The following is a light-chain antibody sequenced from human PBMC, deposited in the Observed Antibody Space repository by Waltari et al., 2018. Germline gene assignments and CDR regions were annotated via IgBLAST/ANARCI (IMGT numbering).Light chain of an antibody. CDR3: NSRDSSGNPHVV. J-gene: IGLJ2*01. V-gene: IGLV3-19*01. CDR2: GKN. Sequence: SSELTQDPAVSVALGQTVRITCQGDSLRSYYASWYQQKPGQAPVLVIYGKNNRPSGIPDRFSGSSSGNTASLTITGAQAEYEADYYCNSRDSSGNPHVVFGGGTKLTVL. CDR1: SLRSYY.